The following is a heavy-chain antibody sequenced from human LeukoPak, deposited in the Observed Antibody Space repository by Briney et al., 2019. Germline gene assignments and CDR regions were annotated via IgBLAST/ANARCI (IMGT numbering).Heavy chain of an antibody. D-gene: IGHD6-19*01. Sequence: GGSLRLSCTDSVFAFSMYWMSWVRQAPGKGLEWLASIKPDGSAAIYVDSMKGRFTISRDNAKNSLYLQMNSLTVEDTAVYYCATHSDWRFDFWGQGTLVTVSS. V-gene: IGHV3-7*01. CDR3: ATHSDWRFDF. J-gene: IGHJ4*02. CDR1: VFAFSMYW. CDR2: IKPDGSAA.